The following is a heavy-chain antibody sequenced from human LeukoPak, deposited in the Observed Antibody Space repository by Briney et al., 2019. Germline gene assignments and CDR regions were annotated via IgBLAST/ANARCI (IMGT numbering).Heavy chain of an antibody. D-gene: IGHD3-9*01. V-gene: IGHV1-2*02. Sequence: ASVKVSCKASGYTFTGYYMHWVRQAPGQGLEWMGWINPNSGGTNYAQKFQGRVTMTRDTSISTAYMELSRLRSDDTAVYYCARVNWGGADILTGGFDPWGQGTLVTVSS. J-gene: IGHJ5*02. CDR3: ARVNWGGADILTGGFDP. CDR2: INPNSGGT. CDR1: GYTFTGYY.